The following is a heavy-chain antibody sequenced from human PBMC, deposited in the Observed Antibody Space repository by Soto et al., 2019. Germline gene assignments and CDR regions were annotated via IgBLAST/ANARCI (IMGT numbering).Heavy chain of an antibody. V-gene: IGHV3-23*01. D-gene: IGHD6-19*01. CDR1: GFTFSSYA. CDR2: ISGSGGST. CDR3: VSKDSSGWYEDFYYYGMDV. Sequence: GGSLRLSCAASGFTFSSYAMSWVRQAPGKGLEWVSAISGSGGSTYYADSVKGRFTISRDNSKNTLYLQMNSLRAEDTAVYYCVSKDSSGWYEDFYYYGMDVWRQGTTVTVSS. J-gene: IGHJ6*02.